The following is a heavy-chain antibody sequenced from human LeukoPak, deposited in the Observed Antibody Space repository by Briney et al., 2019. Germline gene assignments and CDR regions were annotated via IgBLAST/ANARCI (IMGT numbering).Heavy chain of an antibody. CDR2: IWYDGSNQ. D-gene: IGHD2-21*02. V-gene: IGHV3-33*01. CDR3: ARGDFGGDYERRSVDY. J-gene: IGHJ4*02. CDR1: RFTFRNYG. Sequence: GGSLRLSCAASRFTFRNYGMHWVRQAPGKGLEWVAVIWYDGSNQVYADSVKGRFTVSRDNSKNTLYLQMNSLRSEDTAVYYCARGDFGGDYERRSVDYWGQGTLVTVSS.